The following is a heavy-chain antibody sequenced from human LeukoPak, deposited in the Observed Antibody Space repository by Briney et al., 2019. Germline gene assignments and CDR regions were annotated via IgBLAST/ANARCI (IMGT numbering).Heavy chain of an antibody. J-gene: IGHJ6*03. Sequence: SETLSLTCAVYGGSFSGYYWSWIRQPPGKGLEWIGEINHSGSTNYNPSLKSRVTISVDTSKNQFSLKLSSVTAADTAVYYCARDPGGYSHDHYMDVWGKGTTVTVSS. CDR3: ARDPGGYSHDHYMDV. V-gene: IGHV4-34*01. D-gene: IGHD5-18*01. CDR1: GGSFSGYY. CDR2: INHSGST.